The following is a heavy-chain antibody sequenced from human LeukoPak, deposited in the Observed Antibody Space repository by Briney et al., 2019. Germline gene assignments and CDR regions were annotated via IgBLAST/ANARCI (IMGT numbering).Heavy chain of an antibody. J-gene: IGHJ4*02. CDR3: SMSAHGRIRYFDWLLFFDY. CDR2: IYTSGST. V-gene: IGHV4-4*07. CDR1: GGSISSYY. D-gene: IGHD3-9*01. Sequence: SETLSLTCTVSGGSISSYYWSWIRQPAGKGLEWIGRIYTSGSTNYNPSLKSRVTMSVDTSKNQFSLKLSSVTAADTAVYYCSMSAHGRIRYFDWLLFFDYWGQGTLVTVSS.